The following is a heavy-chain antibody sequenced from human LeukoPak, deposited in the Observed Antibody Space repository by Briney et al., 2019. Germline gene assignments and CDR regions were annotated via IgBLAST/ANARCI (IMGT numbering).Heavy chain of an antibody. J-gene: IGHJ4*02. V-gene: IGHV4-59*01. D-gene: IGHD3-22*01. CDR1: GGFISTYY. CDR3: ARGGLRDPPPNYYDSGEGLFYY. Sequence: PSETLSLTCRVSGGFISTYYWSWIRPPPGKGLEWVGYIYYTGRTNYNPYIKSRATISVHTSNNQLSLNLSSVTAADTAVYYCARGGLRDPPPNYYDSGEGLFYYWGQGTLVIVSS. CDR2: IYYTGRT.